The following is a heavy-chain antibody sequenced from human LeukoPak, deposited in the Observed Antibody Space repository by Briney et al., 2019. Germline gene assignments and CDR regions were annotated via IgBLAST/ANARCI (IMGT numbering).Heavy chain of an antibody. J-gene: IGHJ4*02. CDR3: AREMVRRYYFDY. D-gene: IGHD3-10*01. Sequence: PGGSLRLSCAASGFTFSSYAMHWVRQAPGKGLEWVAVISYDGSNKYYADSVKGRFTISRDNSKNTLYLQMNSLRAEDTAVYYCAREMVRRYYFDYWGQGTLVTVSS. V-gene: IGHV3-30-3*01. CDR2: ISYDGSNK. CDR1: GFTFSSYA.